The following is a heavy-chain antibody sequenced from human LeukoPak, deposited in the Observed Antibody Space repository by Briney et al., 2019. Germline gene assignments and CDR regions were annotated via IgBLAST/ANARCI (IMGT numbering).Heavy chain of an antibody. J-gene: IGHJ6*03. V-gene: IGHV4-4*07. CDR1: GDSINSYS. CDR3: ARGRKGRYDSSSYYYNYYMDV. CDR2: IYTSGST. D-gene: IGHD3-22*01. Sequence: SETLSHTCTVSGDSINSYSWSWIRQPAGKGLEWIGRIYTSGSTNYNPSLKSRVTMSLDTSKNQFSLKVTSVTAADTAVYYCARGRKGRYDSSSYYYNYYMDVWGKGTTVTVSS.